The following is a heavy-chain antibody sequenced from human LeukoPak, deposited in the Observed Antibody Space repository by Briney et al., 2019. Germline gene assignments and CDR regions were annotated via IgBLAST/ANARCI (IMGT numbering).Heavy chain of an antibody. CDR1: GGSISSSSYY. J-gene: IGHJ4*02. CDR3: ARHSAGTRFEFDY. Sequence: TSETLSLTCTVSGGSISSSSYYWGWIRQPPGKGLEWIGYIYYSGSTNYNPSLKSRVTISVDTSKNQFSLKLSSVTAADTAVYYCARHSAGTRFEFDYWGQGTLVTVSS. D-gene: IGHD6-13*01. V-gene: IGHV4-61*05. CDR2: IYYSGST.